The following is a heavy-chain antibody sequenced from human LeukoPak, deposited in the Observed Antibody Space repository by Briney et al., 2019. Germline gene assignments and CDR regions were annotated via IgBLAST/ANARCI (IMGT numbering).Heavy chain of an antibody. CDR3: ARVSMITFGGVIVIDAFDI. V-gene: IGHV3-7*03. Sequence: PGGSLRLSCAASGFTFSSYWMSWVRQAPGKGLEWVANIKQDGSEKYYVDSVKGRFTISRDNAKNSLYLQMNSLRSDDTAVYYCARVSMITFGGVIVIDAFDIWGQGTMVTVSS. J-gene: IGHJ3*02. CDR1: GFTFSSYW. D-gene: IGHD3-16*02. CDR2: IKQDGSEK.